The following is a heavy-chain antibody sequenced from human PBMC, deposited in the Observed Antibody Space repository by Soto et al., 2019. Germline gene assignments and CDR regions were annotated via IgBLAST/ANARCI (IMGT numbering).Heavy chain of an antibody. CDR1: GGTFSSYA. J-gene: IGHJ6*02. V-gene: IGHV1-69*01. Sequence: QVQLVQSGAEVKKPGSSVKVSCKASGGTFSSYAISWVRQAPGQGLEWMGGIIPIFGTANYAQKFQGRVTITADESTSTAYMELSSLRSEDTAVYYCARLGRAQMATINYYYYGMDVWGQGTTVTVSS. CDR3: ARLGRAQMATINYYYYGMDV. CDR2: IIPIFGTA. D-gene: IGHD5-12*01.